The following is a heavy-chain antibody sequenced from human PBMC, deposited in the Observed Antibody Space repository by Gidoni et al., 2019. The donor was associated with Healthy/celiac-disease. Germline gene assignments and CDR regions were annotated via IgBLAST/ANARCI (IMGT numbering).Heavy chain of an antibody. CDR3: ASRGYYDSSGYRDY. V-gene: IGHV4-34*01. CDR2: INHSGST. Sequence: QVQLQKWGAGLLKPSETLSLTCAVYGGSFSGYSWSWIRQPPGKGRGWIGEINHSGSTNYNPSLKSRVTISVDTSKNQFSLKLSSVTAADTAVYYCASRGYYDSSGYRDYWGQGTLVTVSS. D-gene: IGHD3-22*01. CDR1: GGSFSGYS. J-gene: IGHJ4*02.